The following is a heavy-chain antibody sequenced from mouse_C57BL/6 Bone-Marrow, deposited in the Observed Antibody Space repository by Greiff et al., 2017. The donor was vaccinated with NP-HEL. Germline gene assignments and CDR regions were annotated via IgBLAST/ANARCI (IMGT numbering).Heavy chain of an antibody. CDR3: AREKERTFDV. CDR1: GYPFTSYW. J-gene: IGHJ1*03. CDR2: IHPNSGST. V-gene: IGHV1-64*01. Sequence: QVQLQQPGAELVKPGASVKLSCKASGYPFTSYWMHWVKQRPGPGLAWIGMIHPNSGSTNYNEKFKSKATLTVDKSSSTAYMQLSSLTSEDSAVYYCAREKERTFDVWGTGTTVTVSS.